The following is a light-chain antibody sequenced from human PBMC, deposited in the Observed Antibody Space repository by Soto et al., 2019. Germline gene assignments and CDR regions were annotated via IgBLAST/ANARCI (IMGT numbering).Light chain of an antibody. CDR2: DVS. Sequence: QSALTQPASVSGSPGQSITISCTGTSRDVGGYNYVSWYQLHPGKPPKLMIYDVSIRPSGVSNRFSGSKSGNTASLTISGLQAEDETDYYCSSYTSSSSVVFGGGTQLTVL. CDR1: SRDVGGYNY. CDR3: SSYTSSSSVV. V-gene: IGLV2-14*03. J-gene: IGLJ2*01.